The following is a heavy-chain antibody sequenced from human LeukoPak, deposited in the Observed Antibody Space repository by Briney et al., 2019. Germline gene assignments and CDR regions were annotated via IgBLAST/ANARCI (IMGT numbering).Heavy chain of an antibody. CDR3: VQMAPYCGGDCYFDS. Sequence: PGGSLRLSCAASGFIFKNYAMGWVRQAPGKGLEWVSSTSGNGQYTYYADSVRGRLTISRDSSKNALFLQMNGLKADDTAVYYRVQMAPYCGGDCYFDSWGQGSLVTVSS. CDR2: TSGNGQYT. CDR1: GFIFKNYA. D-gene: IGHD2-21*02. V-gene: IGHV3-23*01. J-gene: IGHJ4*02.